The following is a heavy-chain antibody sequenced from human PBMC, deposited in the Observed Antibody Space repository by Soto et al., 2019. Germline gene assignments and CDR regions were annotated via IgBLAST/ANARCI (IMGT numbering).Heavy chain of an antibody. Sequence: PSETLSLTCTVSGGSISSSSYYWGWIRQPPGKGLEWIGSIYYSGSTYYNPSLKSRVTISVDTSKNQSSPKLSSVTAADTAVYYCARHATSGYCSSTSCYIGSNWFDPWGQGTLVTVSS. CDR2: IYYSGST. V-gene: IGHV4-39*01. D-gene: IGHD2-2*02. CDR3: ARHATSGYCSSTSCYIGSNWFDP. CDR1: GGSISSSSYY. J-gene: IGHJ5*02.